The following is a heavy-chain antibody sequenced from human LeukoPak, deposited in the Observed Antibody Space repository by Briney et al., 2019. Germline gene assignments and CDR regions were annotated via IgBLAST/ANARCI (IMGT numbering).Heavy chain of an antibody. CDR3: AKATYSSSSSSDY. V-gene: IGHV3-23*01. D-gene: IGHD6-6*01. CDR1: GFTFSSYA. Sequence: GGSLRLSCAASGFTFSSYAMSWVRQAPGKGLEWVSAISGGGGSTYYADSVKGRFTIPRDNSKNTLYLQMNSLRAEDTAVYYCAKATYSSSSSSDYWGQGTLVTVSS. CDR2: ISGGGGST. J-gene: IGHJ4*02.